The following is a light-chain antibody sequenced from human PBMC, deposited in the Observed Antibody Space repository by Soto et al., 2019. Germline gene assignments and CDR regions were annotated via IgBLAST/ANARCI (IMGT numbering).Light chain of an antibody. J-gene: IGKJ4*01. CDR1: QSVSSN. V-gene: IGKV3-15*01. Sequence: VMTQSPAHLSVSPGERATLSCRASQSVSSNLAWYQQKPGQAPRLLIYGASTRATGIPARFSGSGSGTEFTLTISSLQSEDFAVYYCQQYNNWPPLTFGGGTKVDIK. CDR2: GAS. CDR3: QQYNNWPPLT.